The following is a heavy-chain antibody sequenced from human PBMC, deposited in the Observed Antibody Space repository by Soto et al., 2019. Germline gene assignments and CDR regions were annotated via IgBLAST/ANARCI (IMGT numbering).Heavy chain of an antibody. V-gene: IGHV3-30*18. Sequence: GGSLRLSCAASGFTFSSYGMHWVRQAPGKGLEWVAVISYDGSNKYYADSVKGRFTISRDNSKNTLYLQMNSLRAEDTAVYYCAKDFRARFDPDLTPFDYWGQGTLVTVSS. CDR2: ISYDGSNK. J-gene: IGHJ4*02. D-gene: IGHD3-9*01. CDR1: GFTFSSYG. CDR3: AKDFRARFDPDLTPFDY.